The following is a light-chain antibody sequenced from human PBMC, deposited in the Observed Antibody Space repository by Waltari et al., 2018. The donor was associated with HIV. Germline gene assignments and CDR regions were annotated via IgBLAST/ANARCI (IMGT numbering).Light chain of an antibody. Sequence: DMVMTQSPATLSVSPGERATLSCRASQSVSSNVAWYQQRPGQAPRLLIYAASTRATGVPARFSGSGSGTEFTLTISSLQSEDFALYYCQLYTNWPGTFGPGTKVDVK. CDR2: AAS. V-gene: IGKV3-15*01. J-gene: IGKJ3*01. CDR1: QSVSSN. CDR3: QLYTNWPGT.